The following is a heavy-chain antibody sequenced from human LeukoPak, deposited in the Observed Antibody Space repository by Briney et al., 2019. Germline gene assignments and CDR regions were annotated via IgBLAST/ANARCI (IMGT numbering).Heavy chain of an antibody. CDR3: ARGPRDAITPGDY. CDR1: GYTFTSYD. CDR2: MNPNSGNT. Sequence: ASVKVSCKASGYTFTSYDINWVRQATGQGLEWMGWMNPNSGNTGYAQKFQGRVTITRNTSISTAYMGLSSLRSEDTAVYYCARGPRDAITPGDYWGQGTLVTVSS. J-gene: IGHJ4*02. V-gene: IGHV1-8*03. D-gene: IGHD2-8*01.